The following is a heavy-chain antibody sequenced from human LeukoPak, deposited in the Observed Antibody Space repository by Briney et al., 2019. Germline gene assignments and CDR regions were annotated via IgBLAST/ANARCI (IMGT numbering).Heavy chain of an antibody. CDR3: ARDDGAAAGNYYFDY. J-gene: IGHJ4*02. CDR1: GGSISSSSYY. D-gene: IGHD6-13*01. CDR2: IYYSGST. V-gene: IGHV4-39*07. Sequence: SETLSLTCTVSGGSISSSSYYWGWIRQPPGKGLEWIGSIYYSGSTYYNPSLKSRVTISVDTSKNQFSLKLSSVTAADTAVYYCARDDGAAAGNYYFDYWGQGTLVTVSS.